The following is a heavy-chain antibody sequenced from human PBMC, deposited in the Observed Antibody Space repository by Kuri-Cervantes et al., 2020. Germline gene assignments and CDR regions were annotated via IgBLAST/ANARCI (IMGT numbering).Heavy chain of an antibody. CDR2: IYYSGST. Sequence: SETLSLTCTVSGGSISSSSYYWGWIRQPPGKGLEWIGSIYYSGSTYYNPSLKSRVTISVDTSKNQFSLKLSSVTAADTAVYYCASARGGSSSIFDYWGQGTLVTVSS. D-gene: IGHD6-6*01. V-gene: IGHV4-39*01. CDR1: GGSISSSSYY. CDR3: ASARGGSSSIFDY. J-gene: IGHJ4*02.